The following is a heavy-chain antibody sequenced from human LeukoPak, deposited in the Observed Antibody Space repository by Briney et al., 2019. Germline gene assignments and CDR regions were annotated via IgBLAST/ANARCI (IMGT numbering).Heavy chain of an antibody. J-gene: IGHJ4*02. Sequence: GGSLRLSCAASGFTFSDYYMSWIRQAPGKGLEWISYISTSASTIYYADSVRGRFTISRDNAKSSLYLQMNSLRAEDTAVYYCAKLNTGGECWGQGTLVTVSS. CDR2: ISTSASTI. CDR3: AKLNTGGEC. V-gene: IGHV3-11*01. CDR1: GFTFSDYY. D-gene: IGHD2-8*02.